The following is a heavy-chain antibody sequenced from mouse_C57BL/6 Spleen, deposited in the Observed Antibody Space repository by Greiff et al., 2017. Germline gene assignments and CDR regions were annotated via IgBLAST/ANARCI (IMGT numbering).Heavy chain of an antibody. CDR2: IDPSDSYT. D-gene: IGHD2-3*01. CDR3: ARSGDGYPYYFDY. J-gene: IGHJ2*01. V-gene: IGHV1-69*01. CDR1: GYTFTSYW. Sequence: QVHLKQPGAELVMPGASVKLSCKASGYTFTSYWMHWVKQRPGQGLEWIGEIDPSDSYTNYNQKFKGKSTLTVDKSSSTAYMQLSSLTSEDSAVYYCARSGDGYPYYFDYWGQGTTLTVSS.